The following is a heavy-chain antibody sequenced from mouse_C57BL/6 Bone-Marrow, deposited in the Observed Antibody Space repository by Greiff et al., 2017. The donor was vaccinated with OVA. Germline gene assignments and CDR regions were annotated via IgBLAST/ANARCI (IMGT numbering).Heavy chain of an antibody. V-gene: IGHV14-3*01. J-gene: IGHJ3*01. D-gene: IGHD2-3*01. CDR1: GFNIKNPY. CDR3: ARDGYYVLAY. Sequence: VQLQQSVAELVRPGASVKLSCTASGFNIKNPYMHWVKQRPEQGLEWIGRIDPANGNTKYAPKFQGKATITADTSSNTAYLQLSSLTSEDTAIYYCARDGYYVLAYWGQGTLVTVSA. CDR2: IDPANGNT.